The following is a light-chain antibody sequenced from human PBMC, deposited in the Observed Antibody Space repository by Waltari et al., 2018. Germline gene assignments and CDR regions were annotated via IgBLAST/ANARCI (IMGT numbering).Light chain of an antibody. CDR1: SAHSSHA. CDR3: QTGGHGTWV. Sequence: QLVVTQSPSASASLGASVKPTCTLSSAHSSHATARLQPQPEKGPRYLMKVNSDGSNRKGDEIPDRFSGSSSGAERYLTISNLQSEDEADYYCQTGGHGTWVFGGGTKLTVL. V-gene: IGLV4-69*01. J-gene: IGLJ3*02. CDR2: VNSDGSN.